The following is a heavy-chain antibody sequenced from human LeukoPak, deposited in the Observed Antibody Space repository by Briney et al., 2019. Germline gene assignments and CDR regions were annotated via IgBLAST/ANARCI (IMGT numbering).Heavy chain of an antibody. V-gene: IGHV4-38-2*02. D-gene: IGHD6-6*01. CDR3: ARDCYSSSSWAFYYYYYYMDV. Sequence: PSETLSLTCTVSGYSISSGYYWGWIRPPPGKGLEWIGSIYHSGSTYYNPSLKSRVTISVDTSKNQFSLKLSSVTAADTAVYYCARDCYSSSSWAFYYYYYYMDVWGKGTTVTVSS. CDR1: GYSISSGYY. J-gene: IGHJ6*03. CDR2: IYHSGST.